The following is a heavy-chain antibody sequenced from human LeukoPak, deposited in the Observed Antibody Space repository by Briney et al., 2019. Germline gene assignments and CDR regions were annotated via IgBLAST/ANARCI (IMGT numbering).Heavy chain of an antibody. CDR2: IYSGGST. CDR1: GFTVSSNY. J-gene: IGHJ6*02. D-gene: IGHD3-9*01. Sequence: GGSLRLSCAASGFTVSSNYMSWVRQAPGKGLEWVSVIYSGGSTYYADSVKGRFTISRDNSKNTLYLQINSLRAEDTAVYYCASSPVLRYFDWFRYYYGMDVWGQGTTVTVSS. CDR3: ASSPVLRYFDWFRYYYGMDV. V-gene: IGHV3-66*01.